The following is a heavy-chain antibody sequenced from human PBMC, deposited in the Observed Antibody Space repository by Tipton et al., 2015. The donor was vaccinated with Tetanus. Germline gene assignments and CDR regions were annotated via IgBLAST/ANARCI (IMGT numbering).Heavy chain of an antibody. CDR3: ASAPYYDSSGYYSEYFQH. CDR1: GFTFSSYA. Sequence: SLRLSCAASGFTFSSYAMSWVRQAPGKGLEWVSAISGSGGSTYYADSVKGRFTISRDNSKNTLYLQMNSLRAEDTAVYYCASAPYYDSSGYYSEYFQHWGQGTLVTVSS. CDR2: ISGSGGST. V-gene: IGHV3-23*01. J-gene: IGHJ1*01. D-gene: IGHD3-22*01.